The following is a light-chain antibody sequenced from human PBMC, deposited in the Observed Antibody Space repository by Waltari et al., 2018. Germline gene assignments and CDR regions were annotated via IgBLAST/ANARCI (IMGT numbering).Light chain of an antibody. CDR1: NIGTYS. J-gene: IGLJ1*01. Sequence: SYVVTQPPSVSVAPGETATITCGGDNIGTYSVHWYQQKAGQAPVLVIFYDRDLPSGIPDRFSGSNSGNTATLTISRVEAGDEARYYCHVWHPHVDPGVFGTGTEVTVL. V-gene: IGLV3-21*04. CDR3: HVWHPHVDPGV. CDR2: YDR.